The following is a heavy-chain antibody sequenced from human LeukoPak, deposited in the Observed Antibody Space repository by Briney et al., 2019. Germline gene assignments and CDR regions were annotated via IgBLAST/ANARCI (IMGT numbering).Heavy chain of an antibody. V-gene: IGHV3-23*01. CDR3: AKDVGYCSGGSCYPEYFQH. CDR1: GFTFSSYA. D-gene: IGHD2-15*01. Sequence: GGSLRLSCAASGFTFSSYAMSWVRQAPGEGLEWVSAISGSGGSTYYADSVKGRFTISRDNSKNTLYLQMNSLRAEDTAVYYCAKDVGYCSGGSCYPEYFQHWGQGTLVTVSS. J-gene: IGHJ1*01. CDR2: ISGSGGST.